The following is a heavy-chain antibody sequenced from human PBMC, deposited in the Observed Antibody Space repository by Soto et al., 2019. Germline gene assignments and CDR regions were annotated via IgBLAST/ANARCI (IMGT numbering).Heavy chain of an antibody. D-gene: IGHD2-15*01. CDR3: ARSYPRYCSGGSCPNDAFDI. V-gene: IGHV3-13*01. Sequence: EVQLVESGGGLVQPGGSLRLSCAASGFTFSSYDMHWVRQATGKGLEWVSAIGTAGDTYYPGSVKGRFTISRENAKNSLYLQMNSLRAGDTAVYYCARSYPRYCSGGSCPNDAFDIWGQGTMVTVSS. CDR1: GFTFSSYD. J-gene: IGHJ3*02. CDR2: IGTAGDT.